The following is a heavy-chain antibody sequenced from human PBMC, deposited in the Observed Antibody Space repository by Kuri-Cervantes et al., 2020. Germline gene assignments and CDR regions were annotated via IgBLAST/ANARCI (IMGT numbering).Heavy chain of an antibody. V-gene: IGHV4-59*02. CDR3: ARGYYDFWSGYYYYFDY. CDR2: VSYTEGT. J-gene: IGHJ4*02. D-gene: IGHD3-3*01. Sequence: GSLRLSCTVSGGSVSRSYWSWMRQPPGKRLEWIGYVSYTEGTNYNPSLKSRVTISVDTSKNQFSLKLSSVTAADTAVYYCARGYYDFWSGYYYYFDYWGQGTLVTVSS. CDR1: GGSVSRSY.